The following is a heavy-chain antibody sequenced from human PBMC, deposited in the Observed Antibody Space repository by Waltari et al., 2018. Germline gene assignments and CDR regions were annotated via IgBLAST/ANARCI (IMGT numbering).Heavy chain of an antibody. Sequence: QVQLVQSGAEVKKPGASVKVSCKASGYTFTSYDINWCRHATLQGLEWMGWMKHKSGNTGYHQTLQRRVHITRNTSISTAYMELSSLGSEDTAVYYCAREGLGRGSSTLYNWFEPWGQGTLVTVSS. J-gene: IGHJ5*02. CDR3: AREGLGRGSSTLYNWFEP. V-gene: IGHV1-8*03. CDR1: GYTFTSYD. D-gene: IGHD3-16*01. CDR2: MKHKSGNT.